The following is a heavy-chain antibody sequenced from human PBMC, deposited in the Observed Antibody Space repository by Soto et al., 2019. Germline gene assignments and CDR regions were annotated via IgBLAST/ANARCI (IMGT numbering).Heavy chain of an antibody. CDR3: ARDPVAGTYFDY. Sequence: QVQLVQSGAEVKKPGASVKVSCKASGYTFTTYGISWVRQAPGQGLEWMGWINGYNGNTNYAQKHQGRVTMTTDTTTSTAYMELRSLRSDDTAVYYSARDPVAGTYFDYWGQGTLVTVSS. CDR2: INGYNGNT. D-gene: IGHD6-19*01. J-gene: IGHJ4*02. V-gene: IGHV1-18*01. CDR1: GYTFTTYG.